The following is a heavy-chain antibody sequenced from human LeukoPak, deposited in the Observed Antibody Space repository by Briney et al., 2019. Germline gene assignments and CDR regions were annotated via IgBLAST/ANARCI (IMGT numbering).Heavy chain of an antibody. CDR2: IIPILGIA. CDR1: GGTFSSYA. V-gene: IGHV1-69*04. J-gene: IGHJ4*02. D-gene: IGHD3-16*01. Sequence: SVKVSCKASGGTFSSYAISWVRQAPGQGLEWMGRIIPILGIANYAQKFQGRVTITADKSTSTAYMELSSLRSEDTAVYYCARDGGGSWPTFDYWGQGTLVTVSS. CDR3: ARDGGGSWPTFDY.